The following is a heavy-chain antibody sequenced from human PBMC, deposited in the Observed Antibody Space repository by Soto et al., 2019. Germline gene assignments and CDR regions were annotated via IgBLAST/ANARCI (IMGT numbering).Heavy chain of an antibody. D-gene: IGHD2-15*01. Sequence: QVQLVESGGGLVKPGGSLRLSCAASGFTFSDYYMSWIRQAPGKGLEWVSYISSSSSYTNYADSVKGRFTISRDNAKNSLYLQMNSLRAEDTAEYYCAARSCSGGSCYRGSAFDIWGQGTMVTVSS. J-gene: IGHJ3*02. V-gene: IGHV3-11*06. CDR1: GFTFSDYY. CDR2: ISSSSSYT. CDR3: AARSCSGGSCYRGSAFDI.